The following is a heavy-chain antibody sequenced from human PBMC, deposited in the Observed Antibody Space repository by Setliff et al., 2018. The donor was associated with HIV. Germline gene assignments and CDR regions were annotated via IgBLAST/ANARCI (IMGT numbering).Heavy chain of an antibody. D-gene: IGHD3-22*01. CDR1: GGSFNGYY. J-gene: IGHJ4*02. V-gene: IGHV4-34*01. Sequence: SETLSLTCAVYGGSFNGYYWSWIRQPPGKGLEWIGEVNHSGSTNYNPSLKSRVTIPVDTSKNQFSLKLSSVTAADTAVYYCARVDDSSGALDYWGQGTLVTVSS. CDR3: ARVDDSSGALDY. CDR2: VNHSGST.